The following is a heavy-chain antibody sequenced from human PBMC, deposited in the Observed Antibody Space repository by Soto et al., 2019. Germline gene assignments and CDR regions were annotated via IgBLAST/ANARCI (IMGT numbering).Heavy chain of an antibody. CDR3: ARDVGYCISTSCYSWFDP. CDR1: GASVSTAY. J-gene: IGHJ5*02. D-gene: IGHD2-2*02. V-gene: IGHV4-59*02. CDR2: IYNGGSP. Sequence: SETLSLTCTVSGASVSTAYWSWIRRPPGKRLEYIGFIYNGGSPNYNPSLKSRVTISPDTSKNQFSLKLSSVTAADTAVYYCARDVGYCISTSCYSWFDPGGQGTLVTVSS.